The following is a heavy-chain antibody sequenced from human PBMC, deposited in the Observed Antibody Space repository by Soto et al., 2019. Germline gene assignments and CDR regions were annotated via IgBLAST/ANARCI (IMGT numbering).Heavy chain of an antibody. V-gene: IGHV3-23*01. CDR2: ISDSGNYI. D-gene: IGHD7-27*01. Sequence: EVQLLESGGGLVQPGGSLRLSCAASGFIFSNYAMSWVRQAPGKGREWVSSISDSGNYIEYADSVEGRFTISRDNSKNTLYLQMNSVRAEDTARYYCAKDPQTWGSIWFDPWGQGTQVTVSS. J-gene: IGHJ5*02. CDR1: GFIFSNYA. CDR3: AKDPQTWGSIWFDP.